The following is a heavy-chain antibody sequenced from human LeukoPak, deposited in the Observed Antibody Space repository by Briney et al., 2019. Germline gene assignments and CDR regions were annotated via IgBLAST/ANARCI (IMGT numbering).Heavy chain of an antibody. D-gene: IGHD1-26*01. CDR2: IYHNGST. CDR3: ARNEGATFDY. Sequence: PSQTLSLTCTVSGGSISSGGYYWSWIRQPPGKGLEWIGYIYHNGSTYYNPSLKSRVTISVDRSKNQFSLKLSSVTAADTAVYYCARNEGATFDYWGQGTLVTVSS. V-gene: IGHV4-30-2*01. J-gene: IGHJ4*02. CDR1: GGSISSGGYY.